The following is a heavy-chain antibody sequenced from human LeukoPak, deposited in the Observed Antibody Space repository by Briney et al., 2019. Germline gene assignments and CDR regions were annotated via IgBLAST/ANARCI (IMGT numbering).Heavy chain of an antibody. Sequence: SETLSLTCTVSDDSIKSHFWTWIRQPPGKGLEWIGYVYYSGSGSSNPSLKSRLTMSVDTSKSQFYLNLSSVTTADTAMYYCARGSRRHYDGSGYYFGEFDYWGQGILVTVSS. D-gene: IGHD3-22*01. V-gene: IGHV4-59*11. CDR3: ARGSRRHYDGSGYYFGEFDY. J-gene: IGHJ4*02. CDR1: DDSIKSHF. CDR2: VYYSGSG.